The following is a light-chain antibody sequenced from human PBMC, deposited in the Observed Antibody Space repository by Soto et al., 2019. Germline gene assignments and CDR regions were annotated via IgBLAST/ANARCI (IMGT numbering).Light chain of an antibody. Sequence: EIVMTQSPATLSVSPGERATLSCRAGQSVSSGLAWYQQKPGQTPRLLIYAASTRATGIPARFSGSGSGTEFTLTISSLQSEDFAVYYCQQYSNWPLTFGGGTKVDI. CDR2: AAS. V-gene: IGKV3-15*01. CDR3: QQYSNWPLT. CDR1: QSVSSG. J-gene: IGKJ4*01.